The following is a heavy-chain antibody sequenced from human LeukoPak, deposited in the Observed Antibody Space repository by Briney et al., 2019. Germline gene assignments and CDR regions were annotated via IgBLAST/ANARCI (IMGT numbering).Heavy chain of an antibody. V-gene: IGHV3-23*01. CDR2: INGSGGST. Sequence: PGGSLTLSCAASGFTFSSYAMTWVRQAPGKGLEWVSGINGSGGSTYYADSVKGRFTISRDNSKNTLYLQMNSLRAEDTAIYYCAKRGSGITVAADYWGQGTLVTVSS. CDR1: GFTFSSYA. D-gene: IGHD6-19*01. CDR3: AKRGSGITVAADY. J-gene: IGHJ4*02.